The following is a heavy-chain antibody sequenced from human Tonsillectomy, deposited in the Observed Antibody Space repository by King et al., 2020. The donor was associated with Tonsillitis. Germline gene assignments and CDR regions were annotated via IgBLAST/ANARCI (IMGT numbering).Heavy chain of an antibody. CDR1: RFNFSIYT. CDR2: ISSGSTYR. D-gene: IGHD2-8*01. CDR3: ARGWSEMVEILKSDFDY. Sequence: VQLVESGGGLVKPGGSLRLSCAASRFNFSIYTMNWVRQAPGKGLEWVSSISSGSTYRFYADSVKGRFTISRDNAKNSLYLEMNSLRAEDTAVYSCARGWSEMVEILKSDFDYWGQGTLVTVSS. J-gene: IGHJ4*02. V-gene: IGHV3-21*01.